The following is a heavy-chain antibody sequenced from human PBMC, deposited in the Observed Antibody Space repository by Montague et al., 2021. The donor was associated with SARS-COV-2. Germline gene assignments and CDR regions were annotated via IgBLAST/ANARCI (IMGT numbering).Heavy chain of an antibody. Sequence: SETLSLTCAVYGGSFSVYYWSWLRQSPRSVLEWIAEINHSGTANYNPSLKSRVSISVDTSKNQFTLQLTSVTAADTAMYYCAKEREVVRAARTLVAFDLWGQGTMVTVSS. D-gene: IGHD2-2*01. CDR1: GGSFSVYY. V-gene: IGHV4-34*01. CDR3: AKEREVVRAARTLVAFDL. CDR2: INHSGTA. J-gene: IGHJ3*01.